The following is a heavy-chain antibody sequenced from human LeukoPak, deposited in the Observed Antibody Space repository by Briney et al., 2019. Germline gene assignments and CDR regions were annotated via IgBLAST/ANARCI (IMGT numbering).Heavy chain of an antibody. CDR1: GGSISSYY. J-gene: IGHJ4*02. Sequence: PSETLSLTCTVSGGSISSYYWSWIRQPPGKGLEWIGYIYYSGSTNYNPSLKSRVSMSLDTTKNQFSLKLSSVTAVDTAVYYCARKIDSSGYFSWGQGILVTVSS. CDR2: IYYSGST. D-gene: IGHD3-22*01. CDR3: ARKIDSSGYFS. V-gene: IGHV4-59*12.